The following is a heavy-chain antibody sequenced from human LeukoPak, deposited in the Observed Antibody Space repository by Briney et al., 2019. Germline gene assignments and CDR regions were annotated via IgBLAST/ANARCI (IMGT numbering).Heavy chain of an antibody. D-gene: IGHD1-26*01. J-gene: IGHJ4*02. Sequence: GGSLRLSCAASGFTFSSYSMNWVRQAPGKGLEWVSSISNSSSYIYYADSVKGRFTISRDNAKNSLYLQMNSLRAEDTAVYCCAIYLRGKWELLRVFDYWGQGTLVTVSS. V-gene: IGHV3-21*01. CDR1: GFTFSSYS. CDR3: AIYLRGKWELLRVFDY. CDR2: ISNSSSYI.